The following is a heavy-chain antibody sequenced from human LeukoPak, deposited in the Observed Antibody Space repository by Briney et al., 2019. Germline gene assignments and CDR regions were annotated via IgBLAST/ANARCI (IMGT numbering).Heavy chain of an antibody. D-gene: IGHD4-17*01. Sequence: SGGSLRLSCAASGFTINHYGIHWVRQAPGKGLEWVAVMSYDESKNKYIDSVEGRFTLSRDNSKNTVYLQMNSLREEDTAVYYCAKDEGPICLYGDCPFDYWGQGNMVTVSS. V-gene: IGHV3-30*18. J-gene: IGHJ4*02. CDR2: MSYDESKN. CDR1: GFTINHYG. CDR3: AKDEGPICLYGDCPFDY.